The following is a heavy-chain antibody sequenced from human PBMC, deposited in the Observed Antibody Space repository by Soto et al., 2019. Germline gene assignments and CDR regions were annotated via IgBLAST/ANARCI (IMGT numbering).Heavy chain of an antibody. Sequence: SETRSLTCTVSGGSISSSSYYWGWIRQPPGKGLEWIGSIYYSGSTYYNPSLKSRVTISVDTSKNQFSLKLSSVTAADTAVYYCARQRAMVRGSRGLHYFDYWGQGTLVTVSS. D-gene: IGHD3-10*01. J-gene: IGHJ4*02. CDR3: ARQRAMVRGSRGLHYFDY. V-gene: IGHV4-39*01. CDR2: IYYSGST. CDR1: GGSISSSSYY.